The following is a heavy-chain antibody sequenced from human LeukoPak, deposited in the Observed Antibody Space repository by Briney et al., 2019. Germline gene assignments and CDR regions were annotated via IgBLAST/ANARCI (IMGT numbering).Heavy chain of an antibody. Sequence: GGSLRLSCAASGFTFSTYAMGWVRQAPGKGLEWVSAIAGSGGSSYYADSVKGRFSISRDNSKNTLYVQMNSLRAEDTAVYYCAKDRGWFGGSLANFDSWGQGTLVTVSS. CDR3: AKDRGWFGGSLANFDS. CDR2: IAGSGGSS. D-gene: IGHD3-10*01. J-gene: IGHJ4*02. V-gene: IGHV3-23*01. CDR1: GFTFSTYA.